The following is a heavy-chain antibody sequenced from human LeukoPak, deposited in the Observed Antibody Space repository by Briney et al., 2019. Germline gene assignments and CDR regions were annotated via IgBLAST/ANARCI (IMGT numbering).Heavy chain of an antibody. CDR1: GYTFTSYG. CDR2: ISAYNGNT. CDR3: AGNPSTALDY. V-gene: IGHV1-18*01. Sequence: GASVTVSCKASGYTFTSYGISWVRQAPGQGLEWMGWISAYNGNTNYAQKFQGRVTMTTDTSTSTAYMELRSLRSDDTAVYYCAGNPSTALDYWGQGTLVTVSS. J-gene: IGHJ4*02. D-gene: IGHD4-17*01.